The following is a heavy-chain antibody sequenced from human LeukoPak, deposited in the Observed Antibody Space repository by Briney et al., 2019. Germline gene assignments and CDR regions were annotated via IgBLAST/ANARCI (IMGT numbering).Heavy chain of an antibody. CDR3: ARADTSGSASSDAFDI. Sequence: PSGTLSLTCTVSGGSIGSGTWWNWVRQPPGKGLEWIGEIYHDETTNYSPSLRSRVTISVDKSKNHFSLKLSAVTAADTAVYYCARADTSGSASSDAFDIWGQGTIVTVSS. D-gene: IGHD3-10*01. J-gene: IGHJ3*02. CDR2: IYHDETT. CDR1: GGSIGSGTW. V-gene: IGHV4-4*02.